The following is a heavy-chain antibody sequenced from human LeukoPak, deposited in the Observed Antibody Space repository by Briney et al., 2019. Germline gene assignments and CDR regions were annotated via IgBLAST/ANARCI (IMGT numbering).Heavy chain of an antibody. CDR3: ARGGGSVPNWFDP. D-gene: IGHD1-26*01. J-gene: IGHJ5*02. Sequence: SQTLSLTCTVSGGSISSGDYYWSCIRQPPGKGLEWIGYIYYSGSTYCNPSLKSRVTISVDASKNQFSLKLSSVTAADTAVYYCARGGGSVPNWFDPWGQGTLVTVSS. V-gene: IGHV4-30-4*01. CDR1: GGSISSGDYY. CDR2: IYYSGST.